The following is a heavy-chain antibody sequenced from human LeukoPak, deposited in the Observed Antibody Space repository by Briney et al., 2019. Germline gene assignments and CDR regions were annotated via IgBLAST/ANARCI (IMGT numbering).Heavy chain of an antibody. D-gene: IGHD6-19*01. V-gene: IGHV3-33*06. CDR1: GFTFSSYG. J-gene: IGHJ4*02. CDR3: AQRHGSGWYFDY. CDR2: IWYDGSNK. Sequence: PGGSLRLSCAASGFTFSSYGMHWVRQAPGKGLEWVAVIWYDGSNKYYADSVKGRFTISRDNSKNTLYLQMNSLRAEDTAVYYCAQRHGSGWYFDYWSQGTLVTVSS.